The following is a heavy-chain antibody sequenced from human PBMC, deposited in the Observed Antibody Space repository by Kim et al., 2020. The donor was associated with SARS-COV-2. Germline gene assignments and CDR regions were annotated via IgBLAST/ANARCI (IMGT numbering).Heavy chain of an antibody. Sequence: TNYNPSLNGRVTISVDPSKNQFSLKLSSVTAADTAVYYWAREVVGSWFDPWGQGTLVTVSS. CDR2: T. J-gene: IGHJ5*02. D-gene: IGHD2-21*01. CDR3: AREVVGSWFDP. V-gene: IGHV4-59*01.